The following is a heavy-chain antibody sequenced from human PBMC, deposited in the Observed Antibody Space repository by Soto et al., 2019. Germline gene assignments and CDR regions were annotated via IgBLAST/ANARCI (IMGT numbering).Heavy chain of an antibody. J-gene: IGHJ4*02. V-gene: IGHV3-23*01. D-gene: IGHD3-3*01. Sequence: GSLRLSCAASGFTFSSYAMSWVRQAPGKGLEWVSAISGSGGSTYYADSVKGRFTISRDNSKNTLYLQMNSLRAEDTAVYYCAKGHYYFWSGTPFYFDYWGQGTLVTVSS. CDR3: AKGHYYFWSGTPFYFDY. CDR1: GFTFSSYA. CDR2: ISGSGGST.